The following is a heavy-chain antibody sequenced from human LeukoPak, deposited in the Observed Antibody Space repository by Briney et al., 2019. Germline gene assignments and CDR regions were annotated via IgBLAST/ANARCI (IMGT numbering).Heavy chain of an antibody. D-gene: IGHD3-10*01. CDR3: TRGGEELFDY. Sequence: GGSLRLSCADSGFTFTRFWMHWVRQAPGKGLVWVSRINVEGTTTTYADSVEGRFTISRDENALYLQMNHLRVDDTAVYYCTRGGEELFDYWGQGTLVTVSP. CDR2: INVEGTTT. CDR1: GFTFTRFW. J-gene: IGHJ4*02. V-gene: IGHV3-74*01.